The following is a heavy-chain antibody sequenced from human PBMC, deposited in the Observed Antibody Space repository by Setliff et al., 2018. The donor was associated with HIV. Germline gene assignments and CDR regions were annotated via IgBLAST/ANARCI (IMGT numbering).Heavy chain of an antibody. J-gene: IGHJ4*02. Sequence: SETLSLTCAVYGGSFSDNYWSWIRQSPGKGLEWIGEINHSGRTKYSPSLRSRVSISVDTSKTQFSLKLSSVTAADTDVYYCARDGFWSGYIDYWGQGTLVTVSS. D-gene: IGHD3-3*01. CDR3: ARDGFWSGYIDY. V-gene: IGHV4-34*01. CDR1: GGSFSDNY. CDR2: INHSGRT.